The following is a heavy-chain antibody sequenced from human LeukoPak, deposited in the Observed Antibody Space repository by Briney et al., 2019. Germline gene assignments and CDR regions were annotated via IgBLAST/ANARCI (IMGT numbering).Heavy chain of an antibody. CDR3: AKPPYSGSYYYFDY. D-gene: IGHD1-26*01. V-gene: IGHV3-23*01. J-gene: IGHJ4*02. Sequence: PGGSLRLSCAASGFTFSSYAMSWVRQAPGKGLEWVSAISGSGGSTNYADSVKGRFTISRDNSKNTLYLQMNSLRAEDTAVYYCAKPPYSGSYYYFDYWGQGTLVTVSS. CDR1: GFTFSSYA. CDR2: ISGSGGST.